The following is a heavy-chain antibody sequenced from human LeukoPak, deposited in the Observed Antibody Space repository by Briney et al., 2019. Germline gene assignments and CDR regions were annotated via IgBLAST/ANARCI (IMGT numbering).Heavy chain of an antibody. D-gene: IGHD2-2*01. V-gene: IGHV3-64*01. CDR2: ISSNGGTT. CDR3: ARQYCSSNGCSHFDY. CDR1: GFTFSTYA. J-gene: IGHJ4*02. Sequence: PGGSLRLSCAASGFTFSTYAMHWVRQAPGKGLEYVSAISSNGGTTYYANSVEGRFTISRDNSKNTLYLQMGSLRVEDMAVYYCARQYCSSNGCSHFDYWGQGTLVTVSS.